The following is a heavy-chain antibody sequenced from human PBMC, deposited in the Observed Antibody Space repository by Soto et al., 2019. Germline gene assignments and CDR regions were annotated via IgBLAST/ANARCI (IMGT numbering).Heavy chain of an antibody. J-gene: IGHJ4*02. Sequence: SETLSLTCTVSGGSISSYYLSWIRQPPGKGLEWIGYIYYSGSTNYNPSLKSRVTISVDTSKNQFSLKLSSVTAADTAVYYCARGRLGCSSTSCYPRDFDYWGQGTLVTVSS. CDR2: IYYSGST. CDR1: GGSISSYY. V-gene: IGHV4-59*01. D-gene: IGHD2-2*01. CDR3: ARGRLGCSSTSCYPRDFDY.